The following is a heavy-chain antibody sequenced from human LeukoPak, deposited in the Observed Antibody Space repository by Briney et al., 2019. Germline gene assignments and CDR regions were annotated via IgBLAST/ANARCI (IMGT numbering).Heavy chain of an antibody. V-gene: IGHV1-3*01. Sequence: ASVKVSCKASGYTFTSYAMHWVRQAPGQRLEWMGWINAGNGNTKYSQKFQGRVTITRDTSASTAYMELSSLRSEDTAVYYCARTSPSLTYHYGSGEAGTAFDIWGQGTMVTVSS. J-gene: IGHJ3*02. CDR2: INAGNGNT. D-gene: IGHD3-10*01. CDR1: GYTFTSYA. CDR3: ARTSPSLTYHYGSGEAGTAFDI.